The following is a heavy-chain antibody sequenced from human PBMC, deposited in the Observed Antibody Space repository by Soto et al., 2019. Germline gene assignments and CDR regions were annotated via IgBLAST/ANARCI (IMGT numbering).Heavy chain of an antibody. V-gene: IGHV3-23*01. CDR2: IHPEGTNT. J-gene: IGHJ4*02. Sequence: PGGSLRLSCAASGFSFTDFGMTWVRQAPGKGLEWVSTIHPEGTNTHHAYSVNGRFTISRDNSKATLYLEMNSLRAEATPIYFCAKDPSTGAADFWGQGTLVTVSS. CDR3: AKDPSTGAADF. CDR1: GFSFTDFG.